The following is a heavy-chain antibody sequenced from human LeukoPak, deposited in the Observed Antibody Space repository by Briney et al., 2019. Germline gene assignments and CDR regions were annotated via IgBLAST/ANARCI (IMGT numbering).Heavy chain of an antibody. CDR3: ARTLYIASAPGGFDY. V-gene: IGHV1-18*01. CDR2: INPKNAAT. CDR1: GYTFINYG. D-gene: IGHD3-16*01. J-gene: IGHJ4*02. Sequence: ASVKVSCKASGYTFINYGITWVRQAPGQGLEWMGWINPKNAATNYAQKFQGRVTMTRDTSTGTVYMEVNALRSDDTAVYYCARTLYIASAPGGFDYWGQGTLVTVSS.